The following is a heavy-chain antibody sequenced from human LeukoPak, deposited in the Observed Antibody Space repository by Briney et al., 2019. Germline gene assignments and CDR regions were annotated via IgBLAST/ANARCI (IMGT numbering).Heavy chain of an antibody. D-gene: IGHD3-3*02. CDR3: ARVSTERDAFDI. Sequence: ASVKVSCKASGYTFTGYYMHWVRQAPGQGLEGMGWIDPNSGDTNYAQKFQGWVTITREPSISTAYMALSTLRSDDTAVSYCARVSTERDAFDIWGQGKTVTASS. CDR1: GYTFTGYY. V-gene: IGHV1-2*04. CDR2: IDPNSGDT. J-gene: IGHJ3*02.